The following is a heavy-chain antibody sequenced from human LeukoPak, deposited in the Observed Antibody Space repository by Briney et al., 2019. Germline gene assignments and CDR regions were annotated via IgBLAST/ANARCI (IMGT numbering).Heavy chain of an antibody. CDR1: GFTFSSYA. V-gene: IGHV3-23*01. D-gene: IGHD2-21*02. J-gene: IGHJ4*02. CDR2: ISGSGGST. CDR3: ARDHVDTAMPHTYCGGDCYSQVFDY. Sequence: GGSLRLSCAASGFTFSSYAMSWVRQAPGKGLEWVSAISGSGGSTYYADSVKGRFTISRDNAKNSLSLQMVSLRAEDTALYYCARDHVDTAMPHTYCGGDCYSQVFDYWGQGILVTVSS.